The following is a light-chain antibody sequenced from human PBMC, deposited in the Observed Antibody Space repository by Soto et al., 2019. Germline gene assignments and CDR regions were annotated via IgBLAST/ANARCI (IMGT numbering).Light chain of an antibody. CDR1: SSDVGGYNY. CDR3: SSYSGTDYHYV. CDR2: EVS. Sequence: QSVLTQPPSASGSFGQSVTISCTGTSSDVGGYNYVSWYQQHPGKAPKLMIYEVSERPSGVPDRFSGSKSGNTASLTVSGLQAEDEADYYCSSYSGTDYHYVFGTGTKVTV. V-gene: IGLV2-8*01. J-gene: IGLJ1*01.